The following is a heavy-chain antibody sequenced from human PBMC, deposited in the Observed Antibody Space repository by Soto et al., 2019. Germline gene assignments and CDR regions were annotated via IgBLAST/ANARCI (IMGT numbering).Heavy chain of an antibody. CDR1: GGSISSYY. CDR2: IYYSGST. Sequence: PSETLSLTCTVSGGSISSYYWSWIRQPPGKGLEWIGYIYYSGSTNYNPSLKSRVTISVDTSKNQFSLKLSSVTAADTAVYYCAREHLGEFLRAFDIWGQGTMVTVSS. CDR3: AREHLGEFLRAFDI. V-gene: IGHV4-59*01. J-gene: IGHJ3*02. D-gene: IGHD3-16*01.